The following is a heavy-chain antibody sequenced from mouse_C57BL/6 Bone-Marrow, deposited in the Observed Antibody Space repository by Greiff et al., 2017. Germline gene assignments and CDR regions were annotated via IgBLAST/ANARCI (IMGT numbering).Heavy chain of an antibody. Sequence: EVKLVESGEGLVKPGGSLKLSCAASGFTFSSYAMSWVRQTPEKRLEWVAYISSGGDYIYYADTVKGRFTISRDNAKNTLFLQMTSLRSEDTAMYYCARGRLRRAFDYWGQGTTLTVSS. CDR3: ARGRLRRAFDY. V-gene: IGHV5S21*01. J-gene: IGHJ2*01. CDR1: GFTFSSYA. CDR2: ISSGGDYI. D-gene: IGHD2-4*01.